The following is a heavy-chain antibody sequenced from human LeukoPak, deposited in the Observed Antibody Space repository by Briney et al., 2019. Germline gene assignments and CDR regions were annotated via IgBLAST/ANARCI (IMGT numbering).Heavy chain of an antibody. J-gene: IGHJ6*03. V-gene: IGHV3-48*01. D-gene: IGHD3-22*01. CDR1: GFTFSSYS. CDR2: ISSSSTI. Sequence: PGGSLRLSCAASGFTFSSYSMNWVRQAPGKGLEWVSYISSSSTIYYADSVKGRFTISRDNAKNSLYLQMDSLRAEDTAVYYCARIPRSRYDSSGYYDYYYYYYMDVWGKGTTVTVSS. CDR3: ARIPRSRYDSSGYYDYYYYYYMDV.